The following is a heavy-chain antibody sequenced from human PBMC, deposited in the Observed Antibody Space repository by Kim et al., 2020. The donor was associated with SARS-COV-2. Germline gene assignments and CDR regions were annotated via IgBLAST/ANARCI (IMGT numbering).Heavy chain of an antibody. Sequence: SETLSLTCTVSGGSISSSSYYWGWIRQPPGKGLEWIGSIYYSGSTYYNPSLKSRVTISVDTSKNQFSLKLSSVTAADTAVYYCARRGENYDFWSGSASGYYFDYWGQGTLVTVSS. CDR3: ARRGENYDFWSGSASGYYFDY. CDR2: IYYSGST. J-gene: IGHJ4*02. D-gene: IGHD3-3*01. V-gene: IGHV4-39*01. CDR1: GGSISSSSYY.